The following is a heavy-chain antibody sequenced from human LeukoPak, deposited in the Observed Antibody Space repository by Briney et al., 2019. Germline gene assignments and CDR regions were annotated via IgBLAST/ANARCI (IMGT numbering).Heavy chain of an antibody. V-gene: IGHV3-7*01. J-gene: IGHJ4*02. Sequence: GGSLRLSCAASGFTFSSYWMSGVRQAPGKGLEWVANIKQDGSEKYYVDSVKGRFTISRDNAKNSLYLQMNSLRAEDTAVYYCAREGGSGWYGGNYFDYWGQGTLVTVSS. CDR3: AREGGSGWYGGNYFDY. CDR1: GFTFSSYW. CDR2: IKQDGSEK. D-gene: IGHD6-19*01.